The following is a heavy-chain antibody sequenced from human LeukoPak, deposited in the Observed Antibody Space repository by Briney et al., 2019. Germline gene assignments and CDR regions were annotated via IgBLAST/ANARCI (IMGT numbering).Heavy chain of an antibody. Sequence: KSSETLTLTCTVSGYSISPYYRSWIRQSPEKGLEWIGYVTNTGSTEYKPSLKSRVAMSVDRSKNEISLSLHSVSAADTAVYFCARDGDASRNHYNGLDVWGQGTTVTVAS. CDR3: ARDGDASRNHYNGLDV. CDR1: GYSISPYY. V-gene: IGHV4-59*01. D-gene: IGHD7-27*01. CDR2: VTNTGST. J-gene: IGHJ6*02.